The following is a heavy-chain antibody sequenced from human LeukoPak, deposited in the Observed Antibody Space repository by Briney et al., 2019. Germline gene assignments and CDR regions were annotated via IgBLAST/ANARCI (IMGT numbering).Heavy chain of an antibody. J-gene: IGHJ4*02. CDR2: IYYSGSN. V-gene: IGHV4-39*01. CDR1: GGSISSSSYF. D-gene: IGHD3-22*01. Sequence: SETVSLTCTVSGGSISSSSYFWGWIRQPPGKGLEWIGSIYYSGSNFYNPSLKSRVTIPLDSSKSQFSLKLSSVTAADTAVYYCARGSVITYRFDYWGQGTLVTVSS. CDR3: ARGSVITYRFDY.